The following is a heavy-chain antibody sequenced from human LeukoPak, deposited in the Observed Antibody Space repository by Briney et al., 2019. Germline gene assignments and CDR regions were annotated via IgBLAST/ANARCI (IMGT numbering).Heavy chain of an antibody. V-gene: IGHV4-59*01. CDR2: IYYSGST. J-gene: IGHJ4*02. D-gene: IGHD3-22*01. Sequence: SETLSLTCTVSGVSISSYYWSWIRQPPGKGLEWIGYIYYSGSTNYNPSLKSRVTISVDTSKNQFSLRLTSVTAAGTAVYYCARGPDSSGYHFDYWGQGTLVTVSS. CDR1: GVSISSYY. CDR3: ARGPDSSGYHFDY.